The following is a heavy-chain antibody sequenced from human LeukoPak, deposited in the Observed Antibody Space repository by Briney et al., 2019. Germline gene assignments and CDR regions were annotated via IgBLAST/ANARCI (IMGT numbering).Heavy chain of an antibody. CDR2: INPGGGST. CDR1: GYTFTSYY. CDR3: ARAQVVPAPGNP. Sequence: ASVKVSCKASGYTFTSYYMHWVRQAPGQGLEWMGIINPGGGSTSYAQKLQGRVTMTTDTSTSTAYMELRSLRSDDTAVYYCARAQVVPAPGNPWGQGTLVTVSS. J-gene: IGHJ5*02. V-gene: IGHV1-46*01. D-gene: IGHD2-2*01.